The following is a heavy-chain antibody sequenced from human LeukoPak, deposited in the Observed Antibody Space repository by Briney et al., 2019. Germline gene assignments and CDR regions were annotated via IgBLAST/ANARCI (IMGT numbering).Heavy chain of an antibody. CDR2: MNPNNGNT. J-gene: IGHJ6*03. Sequence: ASVKVSCKASGYTFTSYDINWVREATGQGLEWMGGMNPNNGNTGYAQKFQGRVTITRDTSISTAYMELSSLRSEDTAVYYCARGPAGAHNYYMDVWGRGTTVTVSS. V-gene: IGHV1-8*03. D-gene: IGHD6-25*01. CDR3: ARGPAGAHNYYMDV. CDR1: GYTFTSYD.